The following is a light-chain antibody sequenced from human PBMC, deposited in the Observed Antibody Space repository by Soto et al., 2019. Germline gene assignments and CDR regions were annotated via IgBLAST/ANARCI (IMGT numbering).Light chain of an antibody. Sequence: QSALTQPASVSGSPGQSITICCTGTSSDVGGYNYVAWYQQHPGKVPKLMIYEVTNRPSGVSNRFSGSKSGNTASLTISGLQAEDEADYYCISYTGSSTSYVFGTGTKLTVL. CDR2: EVT. CDR1: SSDVGGYNY. J-gene: IGLJ1*01. CDR3: ISYTGSSTSYV. V-gene: IGLV2-14*01.